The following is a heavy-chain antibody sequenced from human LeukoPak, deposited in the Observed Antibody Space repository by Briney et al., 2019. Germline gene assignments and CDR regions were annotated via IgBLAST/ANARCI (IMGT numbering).Heavy chain of an antibody. CDR1: GFTFSSYG. Sequence: GGSLRLSCAASGFTFSSYGMHWVRQAPGKGLEWVAFIKYDGRNKYYADSVKGRFTISRDNSKNTLYLQMNSLRAEDTAVYYCAKDEITMIVVALTGAFDIWGQGTMVTVSS. D-gene: IGHD3-22*01. V-gene: IGHV3-30*02. J-gene: IGHJ3*02. CDR2: IKYDGRNK. CDR3: AKDEITMIVVALTGAFDI.